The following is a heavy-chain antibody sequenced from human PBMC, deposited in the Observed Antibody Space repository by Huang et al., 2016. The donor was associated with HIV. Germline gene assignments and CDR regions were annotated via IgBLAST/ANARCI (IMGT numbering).Heavy chain of an antibody. V-gene: IGHV3-9*03. Sequence: EVQLVESGGGLVQPGRSLRLSCAASGFTFDDYAMHWVRQAPGKGLAWVSGISWNSGSIGYADSVKGRFTISRDNAKNSLYLQMNSLRAEDMALYYCAKGVEMATIFDAFDIWGQGTMVTVSS. CDR3: AKGVEMATIFDAFDI. J-gene: IGHJ3*02. CDR2: ISWNSGSI. D-gene: IGHD5-12*01. CDR1: GFTFDDYA.